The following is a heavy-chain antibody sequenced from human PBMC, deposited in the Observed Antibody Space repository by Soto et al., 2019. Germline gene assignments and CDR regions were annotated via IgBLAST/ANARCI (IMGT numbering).Heavy chain of an antibody. CDR2: IYYSGST. CDR1: GGSISSGDYY. Sequence: SETLSLTYTVSGGSISSGDYYWSWIRQPPGKGLEWIGYIYYSGSTYYNPSLKSRVTISVDTSKNQFSLKLSSVTAADTAVYYCAREPDTAMPQAWGQGTLVTVSS. CDR3: AREPDTAMPQA. J-gene: IGHJ5*02. D-gene: IGHD5-18*01. V-gene: IGHV4-30-4*01.